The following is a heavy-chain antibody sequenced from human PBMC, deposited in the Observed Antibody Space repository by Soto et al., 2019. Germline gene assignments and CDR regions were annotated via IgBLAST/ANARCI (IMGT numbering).Heavy chain of an antibody. V-gene: IGHV1-18*01. J-gene: IGHJ5*02. D-gene: IGHD3-3*01. CDR1: GYTFTSYG. Sequence: ASGKVSCKASGYTFTSYGISWVRQAPGQGLEWMGWISAYNGNTNYAQKLQGRVTMTTDTSTSTAYMELRSLRSDDTAVYYCARDMSPLDEYYENNWFDPWGQGTLVTVSS. CDR3: ARDMSPLDEYYENNWFDP. CDR2: ISAYNGNT.